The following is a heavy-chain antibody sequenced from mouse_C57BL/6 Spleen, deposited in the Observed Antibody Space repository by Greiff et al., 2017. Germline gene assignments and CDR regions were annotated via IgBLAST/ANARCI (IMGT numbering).Heavy chain of an antibody. CDR2: LCPRSGNI. CDR3: ARSGYYREDAMDY. V-gene: IGHV1-81*01. J-gene: IGHJ4*01. Sequence: QVQLQQSGAELARPGASVKLSCKASGYTFTSYGIRWVSQRTGPGLEWIGELCPRSGNIYYNEKFKGKATLTADKSSSTAYLELRRLTSEDSAVYFCARSGYYREDAMDYWGQGTSVTVST. CDR1: GYTFTSYG. D-gene: IGHD2-3*01.